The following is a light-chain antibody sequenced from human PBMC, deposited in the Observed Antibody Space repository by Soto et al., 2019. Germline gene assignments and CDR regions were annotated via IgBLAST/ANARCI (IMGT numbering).Light chain of an antibody. CDR1: QTISSW. CDR2: KAS. CDR3: QHYNSYSEA. V-gene: IGKV1-5*03. J-gene: IGKJ1*01. Sequence: DIQMTQSPSTLSGSVGDRVTITCRASQTISSWLAWYQQKPGKAPKLLIYKASTLKSGVPSRFSGSGSVTAFTLAISSLQPDDFATYYCQHYNSYSEAFGQGTKGELK.